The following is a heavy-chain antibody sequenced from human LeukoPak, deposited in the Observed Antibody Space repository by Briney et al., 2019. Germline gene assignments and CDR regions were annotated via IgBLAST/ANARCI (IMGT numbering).Heavy chain of an antibody. V-gene: IGHV4-59*01. J-gene: IGHJ5*02. CDR3: AGAGSGYDSSGPPSWFDP. Sequence: SETLSLTCTVSGGSISSYYWSWIRRPPGKGLEWIGYIYYSGSTNYNPSLKSRVTISVDTSKNQFSLKLSSVTAADTAVYYCAGAGSGYDSSGPPSWFDPWGQGTLVTVSS. CDR1: GGSISSYY. CDR2: IYYSGST. D-gene: IGHD3-22*01.